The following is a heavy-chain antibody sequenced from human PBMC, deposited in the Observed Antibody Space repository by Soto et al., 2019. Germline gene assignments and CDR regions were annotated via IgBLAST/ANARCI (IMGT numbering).Heavy chain of an antibody. CDR3: AREYSSTSYYYYYMDV. V-gene: IGHV4-59*01. J-gene: IGHJ6*03. CDR1: GGSISSYY. D-gene: IGHD6-6*01. CDR2: IYYSGST. Sequence: QVQLQASGPGLVKPSETLSLTCTVSGGSISSYYWSWIRQPPGKGLEWIGYIYYSGSTNYNPSLKSRVTISVATSKNQFSLKLSSVTAADTAVYYCAREYSSTSYYYYYMDVWGKGTTVTVSS.